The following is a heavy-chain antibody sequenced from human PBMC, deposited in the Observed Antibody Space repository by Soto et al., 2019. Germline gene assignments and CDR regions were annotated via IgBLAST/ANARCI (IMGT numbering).Heavy chain of an antibody. CDR2: IIPIFGTA. Sequence: SVKVSCKASGGTFSIYAISWVRQAPGQGLEWMGGIIPIFGTANYAQKFQGRVTITADESTSTAYMELSSLRSEDTAVYYCARDLWTGTTLGYYYYGMDVWGQGTTVTVSS. J-gene: IGHJ6*02. V-gene: IGHV1-69*13. CDR1: GGTFSIYA. D-gene: IGHD1-7*01. CDR3: ARDLWTGTTLGYYYYGMDV.